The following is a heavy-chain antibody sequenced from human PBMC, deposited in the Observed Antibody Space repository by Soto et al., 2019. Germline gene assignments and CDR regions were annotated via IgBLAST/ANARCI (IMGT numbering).Heavy chain of an antibody. Sequence: PSETLSLTCAVYGGSFSGYYWSWIRQPPGKGLEWIGEINHSGSTNYNPSLKSRVTISVDTSKNQFSLKLSSVTAADTAVYYCARAGYYDFWSGYYTRGMDVWGQGNTVTVSS. D-gene: IGHD3-3*01. CDR3: ARAGYYDFWSGYYTRGMDV. CDR2: INHSGST. J-gene: IGHJ6*02. V-gene: IGHV4-34*01. CDR1: GGSFSGYY.